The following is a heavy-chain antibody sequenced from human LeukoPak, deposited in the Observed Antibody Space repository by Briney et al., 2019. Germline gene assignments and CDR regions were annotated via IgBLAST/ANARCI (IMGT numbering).Heavy chain of an antibody. V-gene: IGHV4-39*01. D-gene: IGHD4-23*01. CDR3: ARHDGRSGGTMGALDS. CDR2: IYDSRTI. Sequence: SETLSLTCTVPGGSISSGSHHWGWFRQSPGKGLEWIGSIYDSRTIYYNPSLNSRVTISAVTSKNQFSLQLNSVTAADTAVYYCARHDGRSGGTMGALDSWGQGSLVTVSS. CDR1: GGSISSGSHH. J-gene: IGHJ4*02.